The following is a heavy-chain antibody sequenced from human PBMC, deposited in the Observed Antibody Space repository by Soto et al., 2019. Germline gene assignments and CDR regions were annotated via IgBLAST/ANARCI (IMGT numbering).Heavy chain of an antibody. V-gene: IGHV3-48*01. CDR2: ISSSSSTI. CDR1: GFTFSSYS. J-gene: IGHJ3*02. Sequence: EVQLVESGGGLVQPGGSLRLSCAASGFTFSSYSMNWVRQAPGKGLEWLSYISSSSSTIYYADSVKGRFTISRDNAKNSLYLQMNSLRAEDTARYDCARLRGYCSSTSCPVGDAFDIWGQGTMVTVSS. CDR3: ARLRGYCSSTSCPVGDAFDI. D-gene: IGHD2-2*01.